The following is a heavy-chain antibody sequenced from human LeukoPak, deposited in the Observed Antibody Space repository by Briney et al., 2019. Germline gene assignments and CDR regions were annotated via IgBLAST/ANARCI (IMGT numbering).Heavy chain of an antibody. CDR1: GFTFSSYE. J-gene: IGHJ6*03. Sequence: GGSLRLSCAASGFTFSSYEMNWVRQAPGKGLEWVSYISSSGSTIYYADSVKGRFTISRDNAKNSLYLQMNSLRAEDTAVYYCARDRRGIAAAGSGYYYYNYMDVWGKGTTVTVSS. CDR2: ISSSGSTI. CDR3: ARDRRGIAAAGSGYYYYNYMDV. V-gene: IGHV3-48*03. D-gene: IGHD6-13*01.